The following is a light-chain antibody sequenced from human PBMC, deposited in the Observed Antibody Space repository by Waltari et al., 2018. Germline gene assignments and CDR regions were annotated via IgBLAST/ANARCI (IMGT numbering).Light chain of an antibody. V-gene: IGKV3-20*01. CDR3: QHYVRLPAT. CDR2: DAS. J-gene: IGKJ1*01. Sequence: EIVLTQSPDTLSLSPGERATLSCRASQSRSRALAWYQQKPGQAPRLLIYDASRRATGIPDRFSGSGSGTDFSLTITRLEPEDFAVYYCQHYVRLPATFGQGTKVEIK. CDR1: QSRSRA.